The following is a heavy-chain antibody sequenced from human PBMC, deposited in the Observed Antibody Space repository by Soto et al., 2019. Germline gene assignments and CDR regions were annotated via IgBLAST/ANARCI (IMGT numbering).Heavy chain of an antibody. CDR3: AKGERDDFWSGYYGGRLYDSSGYLEDYYYYYGMDV. J-gene: IGHJ6*02. D-gene: IGHD3-3*01. V-gene: IGHV1-69*13. CDR1: GGTFSSYA. CDR2: IIPIFGTA. Sequence: SVKVSCKASGGTFSSYAISWVRQAPGQGLEWMGGIIPIFGTANYAQKFQGRVTITADESTSTAYMELSSLRSEDTAVYYCAKGERDDFWSGYYGGRLYDSSGYLEDYYYYYGMDVWG.